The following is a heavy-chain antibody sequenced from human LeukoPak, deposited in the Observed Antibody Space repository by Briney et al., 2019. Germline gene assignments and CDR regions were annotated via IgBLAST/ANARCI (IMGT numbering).Heavy chain of an antibody. CDR3: ARDADYDFWSGYYTVSYGMDV. J-gene: IGHJ6*02. CDR2: ISAYNGNT. Sequence: GASVTVSCTASGYTFTSYGISWVRQAPGQGLEWMGWISAYNGNTNYAQKLQGRVTMTTDTSTSTAYMELRSLRSDDTAVYYCARDADYDFWSGYYTVSYGMDVWGQGTTVTVSS. V-gene: IGHV1-18*01. D-gene: IGHD3-3*01. CDR1: GYTFTSYG.